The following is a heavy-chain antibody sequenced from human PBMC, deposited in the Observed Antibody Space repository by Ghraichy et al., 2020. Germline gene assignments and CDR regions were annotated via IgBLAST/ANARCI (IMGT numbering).Heavy chain of an antibody. J-gene: IGHJ6*02. CDR1: GGSFSGYY. Sequence: SETLSLTCAVYGGSFSGYYWSWIRQPPGKGLEWIGEINHSGSTNYNPSLKSRVTISVDTSKNQFSLKLSSVTAADTAVYYCARDRRYCSSTSCHYYYYGMDVWGQGTTVTVSS. CDR2: INHSGST. V-gene: IGHV4-34*01. CDR3: ARDRRYCSSTSCHYYYYGMDV. D-gene: IGHD2-2*01.